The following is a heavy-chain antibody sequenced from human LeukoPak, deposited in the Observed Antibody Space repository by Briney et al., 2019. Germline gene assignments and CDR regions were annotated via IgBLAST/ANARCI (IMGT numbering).Heavy chain of an antibody. J-gene: IGHJ4*02. CDR3: ARDLGDIVVVAADY. CDR1: GFTFSSYA. D-gene: IGHD2-15*01. V-gene: IGHV3-30*04. CDR2: ISYDGSNK. Sequence: PGGSLRLSCAASGFTFSSYAMHWVRQAPGKGLEWVAVISYDGSNKYYADSVKGRFTISRDNSKNTLYLQMNSLRAEDTAVYYCARDLGDIVVVAADYWDQGTLVTVSS.